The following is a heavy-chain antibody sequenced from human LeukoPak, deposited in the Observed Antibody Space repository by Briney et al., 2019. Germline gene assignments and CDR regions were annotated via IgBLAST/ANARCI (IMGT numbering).Heavy chain of an antibody. V-gene: IGHV5-51*01. D-gene: IGHD5-18*01. CDR3: ARHGKYSSGYRYFDS. Sequence: GESLKISCKGSGYSFSSNWIGWVRHVPAKGLEWMGIIFPDDSDTSYSPSFHGQVTISADKSINTAFLQWSSLKASDTAIYYCARHGKYSSGYRYFDSWGQGTPVTVSS. CDR1: GYSFSSNW. J-gene: IGHJ4*02. CDR2: IFPDDSDT.